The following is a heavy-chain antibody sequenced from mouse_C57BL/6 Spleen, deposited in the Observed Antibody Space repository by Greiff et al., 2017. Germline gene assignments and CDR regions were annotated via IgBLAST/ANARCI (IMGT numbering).Heavy chain of an antibody. CDR3: ADGSYFDY. Sequence: VQLQQSGPELVKPGASVKISCKASGYEFSSSWMNWVKQRPGKGLEWIGRIYPGDGDTNYNGKFKGKATLTADKSSSTAYMQLSSLTSEDSAVYFCADGSYFDYWGQGTTLTVSS. CDR1: GYEFSSSW. V-gene: IGHV1-82*01. J-gene: IGHJ2*01. D-gene: IGHD1-1*02. CDR2: IYPGDGDT.